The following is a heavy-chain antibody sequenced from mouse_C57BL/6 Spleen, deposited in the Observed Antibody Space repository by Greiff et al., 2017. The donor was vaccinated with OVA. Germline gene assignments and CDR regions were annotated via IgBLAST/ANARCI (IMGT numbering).Heavy chain of an antibody. J-gene: IGHJ3*01. D-gene: IGHD2-12*01. V-gene: IGHV1-82*01. CDR2: IYPGDGDT. CDR1: GYAFSSSW. CDR3: ARRSYSAFAY. Sequence: VQLQESGPELVKPGASVKISCKASGYAFSSSWMNWVKQRPGKGLEWIGRIYPGDGDTNYNGKFKGKATLTADKSSSTAYMQLSSLTSEDSAVYFCARRSYSAFAYWGQGTLVTVSA.